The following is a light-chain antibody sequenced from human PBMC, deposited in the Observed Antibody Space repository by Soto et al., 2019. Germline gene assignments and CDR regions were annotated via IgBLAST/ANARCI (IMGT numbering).Light chain of an antibody. CDR1: SSDIGAYNY. J-gene: IGLJ1*01. CDR2: EVT. V-gene: IGLV2-14*01. CDR3: NSYTTLSNRV. Sequence: QSVLTPPTAVSGSPGQSITISCTGTSSDIGAYNYVSWYQQHPGKAPKLLIYEVTNRPSGVSDRFSGSKSGNTASMTISGLQAEDEANYYCNSYTTLSNRVFGTGTTV.